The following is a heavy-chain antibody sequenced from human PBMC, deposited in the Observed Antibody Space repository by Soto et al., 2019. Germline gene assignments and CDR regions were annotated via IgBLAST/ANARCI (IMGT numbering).Heavy chain of an antibody. CDR3: ASLVGGNNWSDP. D-gene: IGHD1-26*01. Sequence: GGSLRLSCAASGFTFSRYWMHWVRQAPGKGLVWVSRNNSGGSSTSYADSVKGRFTISRDNAKNTLYLQMNSLRAEDTAVYYCASLVGGNNWSDPWGKGTLVSVYS. V-gene: IGHV3-74*01. J-gene: IGHJ5*02. CDR1: GFTFSRYW. CDR2: NNSGGSST.